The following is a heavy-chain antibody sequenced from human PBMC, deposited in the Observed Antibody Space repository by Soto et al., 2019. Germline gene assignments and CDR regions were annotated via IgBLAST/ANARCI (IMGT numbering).Heavy chain of an antibody. J-gene: IGHJ4*02. V-gene: IGHV3-74*01. D-gene: IGHD2-21*02. CDR2: INSDGSTT. CDR1: GFTFSSYW. Sequence: EVQLVESGGGLVQPGGSLRLSCAASGFTFSSYWMHWVRQTPGKGLVWVSRINSDGSTTSYADSVKGRFTISRDNAKNTLFRQMNSLRAEDTAVYYCARVAVTQYHFDYWGQGTLVTVSS. CDR3: ARVAVTQYHFDY.